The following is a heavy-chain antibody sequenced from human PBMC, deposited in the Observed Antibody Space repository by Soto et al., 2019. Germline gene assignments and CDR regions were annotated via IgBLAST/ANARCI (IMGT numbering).Heavy chain of an antibody. CDR3: ARGGLLPDY. D-gene: IGHD6-19*01. CDR2: ISHSGST. CDR1: GGSISSGGYS. V-gene: IGHV4-30-2*01. J-gene: IGHJ4*02. Sequence: SLTLSLTCAVSGGSISSGGYSWSWIWQPPGKGLEWIGYISHSGSTYYNPSLKSRVTISVDRSKNQFSLKLSSVTAADTAVYYCARGGLLPDYWGQGTLVTVSS.